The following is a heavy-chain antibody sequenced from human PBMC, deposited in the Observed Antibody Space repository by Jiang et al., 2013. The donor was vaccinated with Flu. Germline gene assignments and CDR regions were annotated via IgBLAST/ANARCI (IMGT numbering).Heavy chain of an antibody. CDR1: GFSLNTGGVG. Sequence: KPTQTLTLTCTFSGFSLNTGGVGVGWIRQPPGKAPEWLALIYWNDDERYSPSLKSRLTITKDTSMNQVVLTMTNMDPVDTGTYYCVHRLGYCTPTTCHGFLPFDTWGQGTLVTVSS. J-gene: IGHJ4*02. V-gene: IGHV2-5*01. CDR3: VHRLGYCTPTTCHGFLPFDT. CDR2: IYWNDDE. D-gene: IGHD2-2*01.